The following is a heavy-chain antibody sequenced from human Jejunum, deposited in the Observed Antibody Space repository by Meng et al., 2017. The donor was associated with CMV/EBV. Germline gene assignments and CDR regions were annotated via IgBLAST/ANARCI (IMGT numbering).Heavy chain of an antibody. CDR2: INNSGTT. CDR3: ARGNYPSRFDY. D-gene: IGHD1-7*01. Sequence: CAVSGGSIGSYYWSWVRHPAGEELEWIGYINNSGTTNSDPALESQVTIAVDTSKNQFSLKLSSVTAADTAVYYCARGNYPSRFDYWGQGTLVTVSS. V-gene: IGHV4-59*01. J-gene: IGHJ4*02. CDR1: GGSIGSYY.